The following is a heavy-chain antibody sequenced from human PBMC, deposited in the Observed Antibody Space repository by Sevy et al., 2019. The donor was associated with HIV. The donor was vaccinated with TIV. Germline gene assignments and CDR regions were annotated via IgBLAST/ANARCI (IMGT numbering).Heavy chain of an antibody. D-gene: IGHD5-12*01. CDR2: IKQDGSEK. J-gene: IGHJ6*02. CDR1: GFTFSRFW. V-gene: IGHV3-7*01. CDR3: ARNRDDSSGFHMDV. Sequence: GGSLRLSCAASGFTFSRFWMSWVRQAPGKGLEWVANIKQDGSEKYYVDSVKGRFTISRDNAKKSLYLQMNSLRAEDTAVHYCARNRDDSSGFHMDVWGQGTTVTVSS.